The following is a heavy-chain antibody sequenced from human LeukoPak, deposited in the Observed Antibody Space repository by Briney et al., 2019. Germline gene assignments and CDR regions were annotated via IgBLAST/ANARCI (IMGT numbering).Heavy chain of an antibody. D-gene: IGHD6-13*01. J-gene: IGHJ4*02. Sequence: PSETLSLTCTVSGGSFSNYYWSWIRQPPGRGLEWIGYIYYSGSTNYNPSLKSRVTISVDTSRNQFSLKLSSVTAADTAVYYCARDPDSSSWYEVDYWGQGTLVTVSS. CDR1: GGSFSNYY. V-gene: IGHV4-59*01. CDR2: IYYSGST. CDR3: ARDPDSSSWYEVDY.